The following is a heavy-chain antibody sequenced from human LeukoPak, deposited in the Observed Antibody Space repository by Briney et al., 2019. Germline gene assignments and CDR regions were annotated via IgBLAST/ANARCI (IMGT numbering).Heavy chain of an antibody. V-gene: IGHV3-23*01. J-gene: IGHJ4*02. D-gene: IGHD2-2*02. Sequence: GGSLRLSCVASGFSFSGFSMNWVRHAPGKGLEWVSGISGGGSAYYAESAKGRFTISRDNAKNSLYLQMNSLRAEDTALYYCAREYQLLYAFDYWGQGTLVTVSS. CDR2: ISGGGSA. CDR3: AREYQLLYAFDY. CDR1: GFSFSGFS.